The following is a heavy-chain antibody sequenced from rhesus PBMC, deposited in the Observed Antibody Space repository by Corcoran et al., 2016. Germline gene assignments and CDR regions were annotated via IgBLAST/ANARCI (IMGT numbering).Heavy chain of an antibody. D-gene: IGHD4-29*01. CDR1: GGSLNNDW. CDR3: ARVSSPIN. J-gene: IGHJ4*01. V-gene: IGHV4-80*01. Sequence: QVQLQESGPGLVKPSETLSLTCAVSGGSLNNDWWSWIRPPPGKGLEWIGEINGNGGNTNYNPSLKSRVTISTDTSKNQFSLKLSSVTAADTAVYYCARVSSPINWGQGVLVTVSS. CDR2: INGNGGNT.